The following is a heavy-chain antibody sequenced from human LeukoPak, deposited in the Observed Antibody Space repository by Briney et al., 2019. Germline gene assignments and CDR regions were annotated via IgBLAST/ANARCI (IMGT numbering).Heavy chain of an antibody. CDR3: ARVDGSGSWYDAYYFDY. V-gene: IGHV3-33*01. CDR2: TWYDGSNK. D-gene: IGHD6-13*01. Sequence: GGSLRLSCAASGFAFSTYGLHWVRQAPGKGLEWVAVTWYDGSNKHYADSVKGRFTISRDNSKNTLYLQMNSLRAEDTAVYYCARVDGSGSWYDAYYFDYWGQGTLVTVSS. J-gene: IGHJ4*02. CDR1: GFAFSTYG.